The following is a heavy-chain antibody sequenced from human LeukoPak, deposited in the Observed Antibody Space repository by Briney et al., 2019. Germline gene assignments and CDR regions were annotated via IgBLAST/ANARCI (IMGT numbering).Heavy chain of an antibody. CDR1: GGSISSYY. CDR2: ISYSGST. V-gene: IGHV4-59*01. J-gene: IGHJ4*02. Sequence: SETLSLTCTVSGGSISSYYWGWIRQPPGKGLEYIGYISYSGSTNYNPSLKSRVTISVDTSKNQFSLRLSSVTAADTALYYCARVTGYMVEDYFDYWGQGTLVTVSS. CDR3: ARVTGYMVEDYFDY. D-gene: IGHD6-13*01.